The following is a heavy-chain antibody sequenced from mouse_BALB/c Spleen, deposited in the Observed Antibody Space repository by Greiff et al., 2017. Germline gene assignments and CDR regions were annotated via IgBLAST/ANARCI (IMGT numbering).Heavy chain of an antibody. CDR3: ARDEADGSDY. V-gene: IGHV5-6-5*01. Sequence: EVKLMESGGGLVKPGGSLKLSCAASGFTFSSYAMSWVRQTPEKRLEWVASISSGGSTYYPDSVKGRFTISRDNARNILYLQMSSLRSEDTAMYYCARDEADGSDYWGQGTTLTVSS. D-gene: IGHD2-3*01. J-gene: IGHJ2*01. CDR2: ISSGGST. CDR1: GFTFSSYA.